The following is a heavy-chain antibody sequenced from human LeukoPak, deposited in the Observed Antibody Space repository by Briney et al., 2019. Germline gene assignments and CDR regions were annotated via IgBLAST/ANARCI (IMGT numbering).Heavy chain of an antibody. V-gene: IGHV4-34*01. Sequence: SETLSLTCAVYGGSFSGCYWSWIRQPPGKGLEWIGEINHSGSTNYNPSLKSRVTISVDTSKNQFSLKLSSVTAADTAVYYCARTSRDGYNLDYWGQGTLVTVSS. CDR1: GGSFSGCY. CDR2: INHSGST. CDR3: ARTSRDGYNLDY. D-gene: IGHD5-24*01. J-gene: IGHJ4*02.